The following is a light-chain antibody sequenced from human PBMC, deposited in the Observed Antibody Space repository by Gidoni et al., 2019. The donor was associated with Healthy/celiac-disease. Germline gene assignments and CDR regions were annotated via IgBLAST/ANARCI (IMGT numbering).Light chain of an antibody. CDR1: QSVSSN. Sequence: EIVMTQSPATLSVSPGERATLSCRASQSVSSNLAWYQQKPGQAPRLLIYGASTRATGIPARFSGSGSGTEFTLTISSLQSEDFAVYYCQQYNNWPPPTFXQXTRLEIK. V-gene: IGKV3-15*01. CDR2: GAS. CDR3: QQYNNWPPPT. J-gene: IGKJ5*01.